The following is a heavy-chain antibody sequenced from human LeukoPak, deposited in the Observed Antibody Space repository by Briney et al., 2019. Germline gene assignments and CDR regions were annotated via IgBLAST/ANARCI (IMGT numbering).Heavy chain of an antibody. Sequence: GGSLRLSCAASGFTFSSYSMNWVRQAPGKGLEWVSPISSSSSYIYYADSVKGRFTISRDNAKNSLYLQMNSLRAEDTAVYYCARDYYGRRYYDFWSGPEYFQHWGQGTLVTVSS. CDR2: ISSSSSYI. V-gene: IGHV3-21*01. J-gene: IGHJ1*01. CDR1: GFTFSSYS. D-gene: IGHD3-3*01. CDR3: ARDYYGRRYYDFWSGPEYFQH.